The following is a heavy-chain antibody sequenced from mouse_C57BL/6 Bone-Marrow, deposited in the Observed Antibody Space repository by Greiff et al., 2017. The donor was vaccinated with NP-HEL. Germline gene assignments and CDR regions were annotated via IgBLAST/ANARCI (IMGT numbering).Heavy chain of an antibody. Sequence: QVQLQQSGPGLVQPSQCLSITCTVSGFSLTSYGVHWVRQSPGKGLEWLGVIWSGGSTDYNAAFISRLSISKDNSKSHVFFKVNSLQADDTAIYYCARKGYYYGCSYAMDYGGQGTSVTVSS. CDR1: GFSLTSYG. V-gene: IGHV2-2*01. CDR2: IWSGGST. J-gene: IGHJ4*01. D-gene: IGHD1-1*01. CDR3: ARKGYYYGCSYAMDY.